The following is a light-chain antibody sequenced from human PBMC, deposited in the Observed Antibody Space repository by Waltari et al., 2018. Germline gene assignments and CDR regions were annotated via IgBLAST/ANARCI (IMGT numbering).Light chain of an antibody. J-gene: IGKJ2*01. Sequence: DLQMTQSPSSLSASVGDRVTITCRASQNIDRYLNWYQQKPGKAPQLLIYAAFSLQGGVPSRFSGSGSGTDFTLTISSLQPEDFATYYCQQSSSTPQTFGQGTKVEIK. CDR2: AAF. CDR1: QNIDRY. V-gene: IGKV1-39*01. CDR3: QQSSSTPQT.